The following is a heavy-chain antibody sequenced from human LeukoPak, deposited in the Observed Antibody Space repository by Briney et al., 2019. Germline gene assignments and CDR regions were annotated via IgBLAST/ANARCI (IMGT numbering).Heavy chain of an antibody. Sequence: PGGSLRLSCAASGFTFSNSAMTWVRQSPGKGLEWVSDISASGDTTHYADSVKGRFTISRDNSKNTLYLQMNSLRAEDTAVYYCARDQTTVVKDRYYFDYWGQGTLVTVSS. D-gene: IGHD4-23*01. CDR1: GFTFSNSA. V-gene: IGHV3-23*01. CDR2: ISASGDTT. J-gene: IGHJ4*02. CDR3: ARDQTTVVKDRYYFDY.